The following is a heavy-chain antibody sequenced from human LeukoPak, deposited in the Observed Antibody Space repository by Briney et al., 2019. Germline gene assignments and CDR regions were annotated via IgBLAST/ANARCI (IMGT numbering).Heavy chain of an antibody. CDR3: ARGRYVDWLFDY. J-gene: IGHJ4*02. V-gene: IGHV3-7*03. CDR1: GFDCSRYW. CDR2: IEQDGGEE. D-gene: IGHD3-9*01. Sequence: GGSLRLSCAASGFDCSRYWMTWVRQAPGKGLEWVANIEQDGGEEYYVDSVKGRFTISRDNAKNSLYPQMNSLRVEDTAVYYCARGRYVDWLFDYWGQGTLVTVSS.